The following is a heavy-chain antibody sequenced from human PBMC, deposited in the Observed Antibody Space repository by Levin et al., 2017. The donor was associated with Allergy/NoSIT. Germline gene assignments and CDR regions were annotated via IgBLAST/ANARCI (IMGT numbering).Heavy chain of an antibody. D-gene: IGHD4-17*01. CDR1: GGSISSSSYY. Sequence: SETLSLTCTVSGGSISSSSYYWGWIRQPPGKGLEWIGSIYYSGSTYYNPSLKSRVTISVDTSKNQFSLKLSSVTAADTAVYYCARRGNTVTTPYSDWYFDLWGRGTLVTVSS. V-gene: IGHV4-39*01. CDR2: IYYSGST. CDR3: ARRGNTVTTPYSDWYFDL. J-gene: IGHJ2*01.